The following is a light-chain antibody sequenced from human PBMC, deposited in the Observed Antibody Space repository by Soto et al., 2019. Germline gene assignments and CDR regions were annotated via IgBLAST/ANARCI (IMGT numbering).Light chain of an antibody. J-gene: IGLJ2*01. V-gene: IGLV1-44*01. Sequence: QSVLTQPPSASGTPGQRVTISCSGSSSNIGSNTVNWYQQLPGTAPKLLIYSNNQRPSGVPDRFSGSKSGTSASLAISGLQSEDEADYYCAAWDDSLISVVFGGWTKLTVL. CDR2: SNN. CDR3: AAWDDSLISVV. CDR1: SSNIGSNT.